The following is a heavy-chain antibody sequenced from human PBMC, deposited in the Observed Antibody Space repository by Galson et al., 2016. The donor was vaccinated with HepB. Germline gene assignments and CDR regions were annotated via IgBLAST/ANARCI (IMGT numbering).Heavy chain of an antibody. V-gene: IGHV1-69*13. J-gene: IGHJ4*02. Sequence: SVKVSCKASGGTFSRYAVSWVRQAPGQGLQWMGGVIPIFGTAHYAQKFQGRVTITADESTDTAYMERSSLRSEDTAVYYCATSGLDYYDSDLNGDSGGQGTLVTVSS. CDR1: GGTFSRYA. CDR2: VIPIFGTA. D-gene: IGHD3-22*01. CDR3: ATSGLDYYDSDLNGDS.